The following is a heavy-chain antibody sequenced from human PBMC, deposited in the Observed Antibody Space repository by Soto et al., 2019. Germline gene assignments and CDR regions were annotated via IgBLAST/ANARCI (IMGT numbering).Heavy chain of an antibody. CDR3: ATAGAAIVPGSLGGFDY. D-gene: IGHD3-16*01. CDR2: INHSGTV. J-gene: IGHJ4*02. Sequence: QVHLQQWGAGLLKPSETLSLTCAVNGGAFNGYYWTWIRQSPGKGLQWIGEINHSGTVDYSPSSKSPVTFSIDTSKKQCSLTLTSVTAAHMALYYCATAGAAIVPGSLGGFDYWGQGTLVTVSS. CDR1: GGAFNGYY. V-gene: IGHV4-34*01.